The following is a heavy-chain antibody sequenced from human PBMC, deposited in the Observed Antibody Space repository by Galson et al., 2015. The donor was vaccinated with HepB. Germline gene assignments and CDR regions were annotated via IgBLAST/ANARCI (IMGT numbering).Heavy chain of an antibody. CDR3: ARVVVDIVATTVFDY. CDR1: GGSFSGYY. D-gene: IGHD5-12*01. V-gene: IGHV4-34*01. J-gene: IGHJ4*02. CDR2: INHSGST. Sequence: SETLSLTCAVYGGSFSGYYWSWIRQPPGKGLEWIGEINHSGSTNYNPSLKSRVTISVDTSKNQFSLKLSSVTAADTAVYYCARVVVDIVATTVFDYWGQGTLVTVSS.